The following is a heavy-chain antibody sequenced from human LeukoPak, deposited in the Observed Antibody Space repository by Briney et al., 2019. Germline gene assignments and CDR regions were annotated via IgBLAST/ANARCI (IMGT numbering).Heavy chain of an antibody. CDR3: ARGRFSGDGAD. CDR1: GYTFTDYF. D-gene: IGHD5-12*01. J-gene: IGHJ4*02. Sequence: ASVKVSCKASGYTFTDYFIHWVRQAPGQGLEWMGWINPNSGGTIFAQKFQGRVTMTRDTSISTAYMELSSLTSDDTAVYYCARGRFSGDGADWGQRTLVTVSS. CDR2: INPNSGGT. V-gene: IGHV1-2*02.